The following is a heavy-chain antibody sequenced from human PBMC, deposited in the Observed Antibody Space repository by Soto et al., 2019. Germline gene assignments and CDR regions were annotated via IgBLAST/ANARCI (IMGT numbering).Heavy chain of an antibody. CDR3: QGGDF. Sequence: SETLSLTCAVSGGSFRGYFWSWIRQSPAKGLEWIGEINDSGNTYYNPSFKSRLTISVDTSTSQISLRLTSVTAADSAVYYCQGGDFWGQGTRVTV. D-gene: IGHD3-16*01. CDR1: GGSFRGYF. J-gene: IGHJ4*02. V-gene: IGHV4-34*01. CDR2: INDSGNT.